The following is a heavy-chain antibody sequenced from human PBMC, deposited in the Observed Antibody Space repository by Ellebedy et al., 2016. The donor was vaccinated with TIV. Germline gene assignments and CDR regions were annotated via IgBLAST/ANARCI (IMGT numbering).Heavy chain of an antibody. CDR2: ISSSSSYI. CDR1: GFTFSSYS. Sequence: GESLKISXAASGFTFSSYSMNWVRQAPGKGLEWVSSISSSSSYIYYADSVKGRFTISRDNAKNSLYLQMNSLRAEDTAVYYCARGGYYYYYYMDVWGKGTTVTVSS. V-gene: IGHV3-21*01. CDR3: ARGGYYYYYYMDV. J-gene: IGHJ6*03.